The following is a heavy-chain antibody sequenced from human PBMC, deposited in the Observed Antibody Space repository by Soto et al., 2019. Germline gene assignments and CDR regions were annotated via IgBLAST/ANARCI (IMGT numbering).Heavy chain of an antibody. CDR3: ARVYGLDAFDI. V-gene: IGHV4-59*08. Sequence: QVQLQESGPGLVKPSETLSLTCTVSGGSIRRYYWSWIRQPPGKGLEWIGYIYYSGSTNYNPSLKSRVTISVDTSKNQCSLKRSSVTAADTAVDYWARVYGLDAFDIWGQGTMVTVSS. CDR2: IYYSGST. J-gene: IGHJ3*02. CDR1: GGSIRRYY. D-gene: IGHD1-20*01.